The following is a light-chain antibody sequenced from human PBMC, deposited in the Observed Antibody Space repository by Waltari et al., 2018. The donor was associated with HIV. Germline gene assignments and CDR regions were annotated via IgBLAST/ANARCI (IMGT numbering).Light chain of an antibody. CDR3: QQFNSYPLT. Sequence: AIQLTQSPSSLSASVGDRVTITCRVSQDISGALVWYQQKPGKPPKLLIHDASILETGVPSKFSGSGAGADFTLTISSLQPEDFATYYCQQFNSYPLTFGAGTTVEIK. J-gene: IGKJ4*01. CDR1: QDISGA. V-gene: IGKV1-13*02. CDR2: DAS.